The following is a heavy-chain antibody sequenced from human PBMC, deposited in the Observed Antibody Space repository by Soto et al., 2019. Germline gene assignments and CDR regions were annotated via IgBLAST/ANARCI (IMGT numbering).Heavy chain of an antibody. CDR2: ISYDGSNK. CDR3: ARGHQGYSSSWYRVYAFDI. Sequence: QVQLVESGGGVVQPGRSLRLSCAASGFTFSSYAMHWVRQAPGKGLEWVAVISYDGSNKYYADSVKGRFTISRDNSKNTLYLQMNSLSAEDTAVYYCARGHQGYSSSWYRVYAFDIWGQGTMVTVSS. CDR1: GFTFSSYA. V-gene: IGHV3-30-3*01. J-gene: IGHJ3*02. D-gene: IGHD6-13*01.